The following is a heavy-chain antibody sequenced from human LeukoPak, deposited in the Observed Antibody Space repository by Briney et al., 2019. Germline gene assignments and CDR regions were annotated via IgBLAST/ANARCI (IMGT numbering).Heavy chain of an antibody. Sequence: GGALRLSCAASGFTFSSYEMNWVRQAPGKGLEGVSYISSSGSTIYYAASVKGRFTISRDNAKNSLYLQMNSLRAEDTAVYYCARARSSWYSIPLLDYWGQGTLVTVSS. CDR1: GFTFSSYE. J-gene: IGHJ4*02. CDR2: ISSSGSTI. D-gene: IGHD6-13*01. CDR3: ARARSSWYSIPLLDY. V-gene: IGHV3-48*03.